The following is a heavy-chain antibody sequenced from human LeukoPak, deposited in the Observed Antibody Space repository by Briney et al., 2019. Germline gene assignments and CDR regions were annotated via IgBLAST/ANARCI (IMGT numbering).Heavy chain of an antibody. Sequence: ASVKVSCKASGYTFTGYYMHWVRQAPGQGLEWMGWINPNSGGTNYAQKFQGRVTMTRDTSISTAYMELSRLRSDDTAVYYCGRMSRWSASSGYYDDGDYWGQGTLVTVSS. CDR2: INPNSGGT. V-gene: IGHV1-2*02. CDR1: GYTFTGYY. D-gene: IGHD3-22*01. CDR3: GRMSRWSASSGYYDDGDY. J-gene: IGHJ4*02.